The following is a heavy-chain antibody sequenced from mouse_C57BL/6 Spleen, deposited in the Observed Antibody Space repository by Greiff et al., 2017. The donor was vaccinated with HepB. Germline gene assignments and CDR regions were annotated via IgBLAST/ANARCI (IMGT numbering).Heavy chain of an antibody. Sequence: VKVVESGPELVKPGASVKISCKASGYAFSSSWMNWVKQRPGKGLEWIGRIYPGDGDTNYNGKFKGKATLTADKSSSTAYMQLSSLTSEDSAVYFGARGAYGSLDYWGQGTSVTVSS. D-gene: IGHD1-1*01. V-gene: IGHV1-82*01. CDR1: GYAFSSSW. CDR3: ARGAYGSLDY. CDR2: IYPGDGDT. J-gene: IGHJ4*01.